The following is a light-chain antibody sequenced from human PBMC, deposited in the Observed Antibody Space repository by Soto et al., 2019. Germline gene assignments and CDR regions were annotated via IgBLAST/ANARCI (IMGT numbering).Light chain of an antibody. CDR1: SGDVGNYNY. Sequence: QSALTQPPSASGSPGQSVTISCTGTSGDVGNYNYVSWYQQHPGKAPKLIIYEVSRRPSGVPDRFSGSKSGNTASLTVSGLQDEDEADYYCNSYADNHLIFGGGTKLTVL. CDR3: NSYADNHLI. J-gene: IGLJ2*01. CDR2: EVS. V-gene: IGLV2-8*01.